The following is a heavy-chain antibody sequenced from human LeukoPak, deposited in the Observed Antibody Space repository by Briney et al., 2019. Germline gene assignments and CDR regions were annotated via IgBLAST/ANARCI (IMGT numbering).Heavy chain of an antibody. D-gene: IGHD2-21*01. V-gene: IGHV4-34*01. J-gene: IGHJ3*02. Sequence: SETLSLTCSVYGGSFSDYFWGWIRQAPGEGLEWIGEINEGGSTNYNPAFMTRVVVTVDRSKNDFSLTMSFVTAADTAVYYCARFSKITRGDWGDAFDIWGQGTTVIVSS. CDR2: INEGGST. CDR1: GGSFSDYF. CDR3: ARFSKITRGDWGDAFDI.